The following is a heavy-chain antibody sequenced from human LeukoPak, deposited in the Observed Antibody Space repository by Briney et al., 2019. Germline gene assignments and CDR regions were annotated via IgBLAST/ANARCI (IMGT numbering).Heavy chain of an antibody. CDR3: TRDLDGSGWFRGMGY. D-gene: IGHD6-19*01. V-gene: IGHV1-46*01. CDR2: INPSGGST. CDR1: GYTFTNYN. Sequence: ASVKVSCKASGYTFTNYNIHWVRQAPGQGLEWMGIINPSGGSTTYAQKFQGRVSMTRDTSTSTVYMELGSLRFDDTALYYCTRDLDGSGWFRGMGYWGQGTLVTVSS. J-gene: IGHJ4*02.